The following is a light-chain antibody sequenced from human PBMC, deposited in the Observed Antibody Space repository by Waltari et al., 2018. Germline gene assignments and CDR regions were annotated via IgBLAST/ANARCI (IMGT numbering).Light chain of an antibody. CDR1: QTISIY. V-gene: IGKV1-39*01. CDR2: AAS. J-gene: IGKJ5*01. Sequence: DIQMTQPPASLSASIGDRVIITCRASQTISIYLNWSQQKMGQAPKLLISAASTLHNGVPPRFSGSGSGTDFTLTISSVQPEDFGDYFCQQSFYVPFSFGQGTRLDIK. CDR3: QQSFYVPFS.